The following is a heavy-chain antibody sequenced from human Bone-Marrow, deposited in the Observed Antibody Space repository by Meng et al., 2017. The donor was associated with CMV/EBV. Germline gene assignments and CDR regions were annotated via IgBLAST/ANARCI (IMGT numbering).Heavy chain of an antibody. CDR2: TYYRSKWYN. J-gene: IGHJ4*02. V-gene: IGHV6-1*01. D-gene: IGHD2-15*01. CDR3: ARDQYCSGGSCYRDRSFDY. Sequence: SETLSLTCAISGDSVSSNTAAWNWIRQSPSRGLEWLGRTYYRSKWYNDYAVSVKSRITINPDTPKNQFSLQLNSVTPEDTAVYYCARDQYCSGGSCYRDRSFDYWGQGTLVTVSS. CDR1: GDSVSSNTAA.